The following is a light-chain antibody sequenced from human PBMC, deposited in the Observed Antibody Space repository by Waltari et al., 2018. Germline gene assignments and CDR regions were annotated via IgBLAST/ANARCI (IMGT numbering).Light chain of an antibody. V-gene: IGKV3-20*01. Sequence: EIVLTQSPGTLSLSPGERATISCRASQSVSSSYLAWYQQKPGQAPRLLIYGASSRATGIPDRFSGSGSGTDFTLTISRLEPEDFAVYYCQQYGSSLSITFGQGTRLEIK. CDR1: QSVSSSY. CDR3: QQYGSSLSIT. J-gene: IGKJ5*01. CDR2: GAS.